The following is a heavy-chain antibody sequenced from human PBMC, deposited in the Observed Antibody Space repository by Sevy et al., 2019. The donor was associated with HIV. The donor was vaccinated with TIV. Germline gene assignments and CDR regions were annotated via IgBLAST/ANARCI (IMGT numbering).Heavy chain of an antibody. V-gene: IGHV3-33*06. CDR1: GFTVRSYG. J-gene: IGHJ6*03. D-gene: IGHD2-2*01. CDR2: IWYDEINK. Sequence: GGSLRLSCAASGFTVRSYGMHWVRQAPGKGLEWVAVIWYDEINKYYADSVWGRFTISRDNSKNTLYLQMNSLRADDTAVYYCAKVGGGRCTSCSGYGRIGAYYMDVWGKGTTVTVSS. CDR3: AKVGGGRCTSCSGYGRIGAYYMDV.